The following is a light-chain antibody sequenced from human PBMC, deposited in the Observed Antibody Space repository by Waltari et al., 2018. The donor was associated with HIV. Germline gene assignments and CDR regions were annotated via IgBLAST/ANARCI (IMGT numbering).Light chain of an antibody. Sequence: QSALTQPASVSASLGQSITISCTRTTSAIGSYNLVSWNKKYPGKAPKVIIYDVNKLPSGVSHRFSGFKAANTASLTISGLQAEDEADYYCCSYAGSPAFVIFGGGTKVTVL. V-gene: IGLV2-23*02. CDR2: DVN. CDR1: TSAIGSYNL. J-gene: IGLJ2*01. CDR3: CSYAGSPAFVI.